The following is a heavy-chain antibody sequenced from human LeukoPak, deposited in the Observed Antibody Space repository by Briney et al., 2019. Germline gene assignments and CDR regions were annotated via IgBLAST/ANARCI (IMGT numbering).Heavy chain of an antibody. CDR3: ARDGAYSSFDY. Sequence: GGSLRLSCGAFGFTFTNSWMAWVRQAPGKGLEWVATIKPDGGETNYVDSVKGRFTISRDNAKNSLFLQMNSLRAEDAAVYFCARDGAYSSFDYWGQGTLVAVSS. V-gene: IGHV3-7*01. D-gene: IGHD4-11*01. CDR1: GFTFTNSW. J-gene: IGHJ4*02. CDR2: IKPDGGET.